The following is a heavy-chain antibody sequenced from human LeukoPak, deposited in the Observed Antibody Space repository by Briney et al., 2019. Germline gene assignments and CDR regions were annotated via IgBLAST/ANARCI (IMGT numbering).Heavy chain of an antibody. Sequence: GGSLRLSCAASGFTFSSYGMHWVRQAPGKGLEWVAVISYDGSNKYYADSVKGRFTISRDNSKNTLYLQMNSLRAEDTAVYYCAREYYIAAFDNWGQGTLVTVSS. CDR2: ISYDGSNK. D-gene: IGHD6-13*01. CDR3: AREYYIAAFDN. CDR1: GFTFSSYG. J-gene: IGHJ4*02. V-gene: IGHV3-30*03.